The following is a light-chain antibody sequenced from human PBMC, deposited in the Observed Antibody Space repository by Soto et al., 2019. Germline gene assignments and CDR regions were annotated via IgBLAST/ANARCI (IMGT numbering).Light chain of an antibody. Sequence: QSALTQPASVSGSPGQSITISCTGTSSDVGSYNLVSWYQQHPGKAPKLMIYEVSKRPSGVSNRFSGSKSGNTASLTISGRQAEDEADSYCCSYAGSSTYVVFGGGTKVTVL. CDR2: EVS. CDR1: SSDVGSYNL. CDR3: CSYAGSSTYVV. V-gene: IGLV2-23*02. J-gene: IGLJ2*01.